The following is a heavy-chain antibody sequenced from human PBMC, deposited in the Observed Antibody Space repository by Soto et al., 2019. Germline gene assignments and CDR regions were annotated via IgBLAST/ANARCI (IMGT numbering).Heavy chain of an antibody. CDR2: ISYDGSNK. CDR1: GFTFSSYA. J-gene: IGHJ4*02. Sequence: QVQLVESGGGVVQPGRSLRLSCAASGFTFSSYAMHWVRQAPGKGLEWVAVISYDGSNKYYADSVKGRFTISRDNSKNTLYLQMNSLRAEDTAVYYCARAISIVGATKGVDYWGQGTLVTVSS. CDR3: ARAISIVGATKGVDY. V-gene: IGHV3-30-3*01. D-gene: IGHD1-26*01.